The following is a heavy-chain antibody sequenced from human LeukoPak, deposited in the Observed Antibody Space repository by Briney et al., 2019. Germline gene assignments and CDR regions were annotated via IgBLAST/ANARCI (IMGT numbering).Heavy chain of an antibody. V-gene: IGHV4-59*12. J-gene: IGHJ6*02. CDR3: VRDRVTGQYSGMDV. D-gene: IGHD3-9*01. CDR1: GASIRSKNY. Sequence: SETLSLTCSVSGASIRSKNYWSWIRQSPGKGLEWIGYIYNSEITLYNPTLKSRVTISADTSKNQFSLKLNSVTAADTATYYCVRDRVTGQYSGMDVWGQGTTITVSS. CDR2: IYNSEIT.